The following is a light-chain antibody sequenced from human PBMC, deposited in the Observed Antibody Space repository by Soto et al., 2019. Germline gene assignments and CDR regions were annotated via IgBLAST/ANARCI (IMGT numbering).Light chain of an antibody. Sequence: DIQMTQSPSTLSASVGDRVTITCRASQSISTWLAWYQQKPGKGPTLLIYKASRLESGVPSRFSGSGSGTEFALTISRLEPEDFAVYYCQQYGSSLTFGGGTKVEIK. CDR3: QQYGSSLT. CDR1: QSISTW. V-gene: IGKV1-5*03. CDR2: KAS. J-gene: IGKJ4*01.